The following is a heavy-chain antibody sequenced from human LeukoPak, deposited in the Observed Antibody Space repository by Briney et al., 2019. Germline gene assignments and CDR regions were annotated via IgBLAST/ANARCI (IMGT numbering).Heavy chain of an antibody. D-gene: IGHD4-17*01. Sequence: PSETLSLTCTVSGGSISSSSYYWGWIRQPPGKGLEWIGSIYYSGSTYYNPSLKGRVTISVDTSKNQFSLKLSSVTAADTAVYYCARHPMTTVTTGEFDYWGQGTLVTVSS. CDR1: GGSISSSSYY. V-gene: IGHV4-39*01. J-gene: IGHJ4*02. CDR2: IYYSGST. CDR3: ARHPMTTVTTGEFDY.